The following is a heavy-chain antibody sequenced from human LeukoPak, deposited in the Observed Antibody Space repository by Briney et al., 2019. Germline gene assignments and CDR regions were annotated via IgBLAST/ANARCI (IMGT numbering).Heavy chain of an antibody. CDR1: GYTFTPYY. CDR3: ARGYSSGWYPPGY. V-gene: IGHV1-2*02. J-gene: IGHJ4*02. D-gene: IGHD6-19*01. Sequence: GASVKVSCKASGYTFTPYYIHWVRQAPGQGLEWMGWINPKSGGTNYSQKFQGRVTMTRDTSIGTAYMELSRLRSDDTAVYYCARGYSSGWYPPGYWGQGTLVTVSS. CDR2: INPKSGGT.